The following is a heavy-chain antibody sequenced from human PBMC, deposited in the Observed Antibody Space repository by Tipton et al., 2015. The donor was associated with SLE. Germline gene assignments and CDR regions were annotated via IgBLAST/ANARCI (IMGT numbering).Heavy chain of an antibody. V-gene: IGHV4-30-2*01. Sequence: TLSLTCAVSGGSISSGGYSWSWIRQPPGKGLEWIGYIYHSGSTYYNPSLKSRVTISVDRSKNHFSLKLGSVTAADTAVYYCARDHTTVTTAYFDLWGRGTLVTVSS. CDR1: GGSISSGGYS. D-gene: IGHD4-17*01. J-gene: IGHJ2*01. CDR3: ARDHTTVTTAYFDL. CDR2: IYHSGST.